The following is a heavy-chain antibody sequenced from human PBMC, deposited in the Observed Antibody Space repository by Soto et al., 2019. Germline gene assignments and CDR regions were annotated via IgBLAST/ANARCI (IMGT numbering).Heavy chain of an antibody. CDR1: GGSISSSSYY. Sequence: SETLSLTCTVSGGSISSSSYYWGWIRQPPGKGLEWIGSIYYSGGTYYNPSLKSRVTISVDTSKNQFSLKLSSVTAADTAVYYCARSQADYDFWSGYLSYYYYGMDVWGQGTTVTVSS. CDR3: ARSQADYDFWSGYLSYYYYGMDV. CDR2: IYYSGGT. D-gene: IGHD3-3*01. J-gene: IGHJ6*02. V-gene: IGHV4-39*01.